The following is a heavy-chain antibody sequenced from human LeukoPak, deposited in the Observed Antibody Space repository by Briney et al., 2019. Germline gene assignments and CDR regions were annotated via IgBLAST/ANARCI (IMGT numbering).Heavy chain of an antibody. CDR3: ARVHQLLSYYFDY. Sequence: SETLSLTCTVSGGSISSGDYYWSWIRQPPGKGLDWIGYIYYSGSTYYNPSLKSRVTISVDTSKNQFSLKLSSVTAADTAVYYCARVHQLLSYYFDYWGEGTLVTVSS. J-gene: IGHJ4*02. V-gene: IGHV4-30-4*08. CDR2: IYYSGST. D-gene: IGHD2-2*01. CDR1: GGSISSGDYY.